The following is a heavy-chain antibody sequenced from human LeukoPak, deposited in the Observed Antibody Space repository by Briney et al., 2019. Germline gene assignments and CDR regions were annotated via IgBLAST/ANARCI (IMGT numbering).Heavy chain of an antibody. J-gene: IGHJ4*02. CDR2: ISYDGSNK. Sequence: GGSLRLSCAAAGFTFSSYAMHWVRQAPGKGLEWVAVISYDGSNKYYADSVKGRFTISRDNSKNTLYLQMNSLRAEDTAVYYCARGSRYFDFFPFDYSGQGTLVTVSS. CDR3: ARGSRYFDFFPFDY. V-gene: IGHV3-30-3*01. CDR1: GFTFSSYA. D-gene: IGHD3-9*01.